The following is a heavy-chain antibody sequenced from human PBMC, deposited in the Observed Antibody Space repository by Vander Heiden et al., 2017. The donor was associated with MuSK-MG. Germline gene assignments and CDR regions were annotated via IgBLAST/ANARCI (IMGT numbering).Heavy chain of an antibody. J-gene: IGHJ3*02. D-gene: IGHD1-26*01. CDR2: ISSSGSTI. CDR3: ARGGAGPLDAFDI. CDR1: GFTFSDYY. Sequence: QVQLVESGGGLVKPGGSLRPSGAASGFTFSDYYMSWIRQAPGKGLEWVSYISSSGSTIYYADAVKGRFTISRDNAKNSMYLQMNRMRAEDTAVYYCARGGAGPLDAFDIWGQGTMVTVSS. V-gene: IGHV3-11*01.